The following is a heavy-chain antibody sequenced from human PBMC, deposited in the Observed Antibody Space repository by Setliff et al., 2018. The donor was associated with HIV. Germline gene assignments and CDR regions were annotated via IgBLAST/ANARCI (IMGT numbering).Heavy chain of an antibody. CDR1: GGSFSGYC. Sequence: KPSETLSLTCAVYGGSFSGYCWSWIRQPPGKGLEWIGYIYYSGSTYYNPSLKSRVTISVDTSKNQFSLKLSSVTAADTAVYYCAREDYYYYGMDVWGQGTTVTVS. J-gene: IGHJ6*02. CDR2: IYYSGST. V-gene: IGHV4-34*01. CDR3: AREDYYYYGMDV.